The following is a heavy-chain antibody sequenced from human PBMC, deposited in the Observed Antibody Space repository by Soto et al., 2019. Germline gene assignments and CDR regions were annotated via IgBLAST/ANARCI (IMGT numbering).Heavy chain of an antibody. CDR3: AQCLLGVNYYYGMDV. V-gene: IGHV1-69*12. D-gene: IGHD3-16*01. Sequence: QVQRVQSGAEVKKPGSSVKVSCKASGGTFSSYAINWVRQAPGQGLEWMGGIIPIFATADYAQKFQGRVTITADESTSTAYMELSSLRSEDTAVYYCAQCLLGVNYYYGMDVWGQGTTVTVSS. CDR2: IIPIFATA. J-gene: IGHJ6*02. CDR1: GGTFSSYA.